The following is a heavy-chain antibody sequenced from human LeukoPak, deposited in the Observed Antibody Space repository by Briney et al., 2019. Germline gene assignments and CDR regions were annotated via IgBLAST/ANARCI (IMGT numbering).Heavy chain of an antibody. J-gene: IGHJ4*02. CDR1: GYTLTELS. CDR2: FDPEDGET. D-gene: IGHD3-22*01. Sequence: ASVKVSCKVSGYTLTELSMHWVRQAPGKGLEWMGGFDPEDGETIYAQKFQGRVTMTEDTSTDTAYMELSSLRSEDTAVYYCARSPAYYYDSSGYPEVYFDYWGQGTLVTVSS. V-gene: IGHV1-24*01. CDR3: ARSPAYYYDSSGYPEVYFDY.